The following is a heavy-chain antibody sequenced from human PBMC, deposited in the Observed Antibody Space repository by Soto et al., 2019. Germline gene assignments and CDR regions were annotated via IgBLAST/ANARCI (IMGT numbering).Heavy chain of an antibody. CDR3: ARQQAAAGTWYFDY. CDR2: IDPSDSYT. J-gene: IGHJ4*02. Sequence: GESLKISCKGSGYSFTIYWISWVRQRPGKGLEWMGRIDPSDSYTNYSPSFQGHVTISADKSISTAYLQWSSLKASDTAMYYCARQQAAAGTWYFDYWGQGTLVTVSS. V-gene: IGHV5-10-1*01. D-gene: IGHD6-13*01. CDR1: GYSFTIYW.